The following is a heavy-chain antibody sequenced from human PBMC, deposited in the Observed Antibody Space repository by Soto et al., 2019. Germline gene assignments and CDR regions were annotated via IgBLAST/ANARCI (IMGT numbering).Heavy chain of an antibody. CDR2: IYYSGST. CDR1: GGSISSYY. D-gene: IGHD3-9*01. CDR3: ARDESFDWPQVSY. V-gene: IGHV4-59*01. J-gene: IGHJ4*02. Sequence: SETLSLTCTVSGGSISSYYWSWIRQPPGKGLEWIGYIYYSGSTKYNPSLKSRVTISVDTSKNRFSLRLSSVTAADTAVYYCARDESFDWPQVSYWGQGTLVTVSS.